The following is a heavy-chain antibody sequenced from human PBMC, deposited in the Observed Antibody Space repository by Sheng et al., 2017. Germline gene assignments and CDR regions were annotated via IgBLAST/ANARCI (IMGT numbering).Heavy chain of an antibody. V-gene: IGHV2-5*02. Sequence: QITLKESGPTLVKPTQTLTLTCTFSGFSLSTSGVGVGWIRQPPGKALEWLALIYWDDDKRYSPSLKSRLTITKDTSKNQVVLTMTNMDPVDTATYYCAHRLGIAVAGHDAFDIWGQGTMVTVSS. J-gene: IGHJ3*02. D-gene: IGHD6-19*01. CDR1: GFSLSTSGVG. CDR2: IYWDDDK. CDR3: AHRLGIAVAGHDAFDI.